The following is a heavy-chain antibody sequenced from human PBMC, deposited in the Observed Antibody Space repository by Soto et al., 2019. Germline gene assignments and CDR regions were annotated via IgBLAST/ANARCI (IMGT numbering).Heavy chain of an antibody. CDR3: ASSLRGRFTIFGVVNWFDP. D-gene: IGHD3-3*01. CDR1: GGSINSSSYS. CDR2: NYYSGST. J-gene: IGHJ5*02. Sequence: PLGTPSLPWTVSGGSINSSSYSWGWIRQPPGKGLEWIGSNYYSGSTYYNPSLKSRVTISVDTSKSQFSLKLSSVTAADTAVYYCASSLRGRFTIFGVVNWFDPWGQGTLVTSPQ. V-gene: IGHV4-39*01.